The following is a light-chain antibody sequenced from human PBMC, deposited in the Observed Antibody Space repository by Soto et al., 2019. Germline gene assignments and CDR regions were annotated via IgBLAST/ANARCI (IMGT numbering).Light chain of an antibody. CDR3: QQYSSWPPGP. Sequence: EIVMTQSPATLSVSPGEGVTLSCRASQSVNSNLAWYQQKPGQAPRLLIYGASTRATGIPARFSGSGSRTEFTLTISSLQSEDFALYYCQQYSSWPPGPFGQGTKLEIK. V-gene: IGKV3-15*01. J-gene: IGKJ2*01. CDR2: GAS. CDR1: QSVNSN.